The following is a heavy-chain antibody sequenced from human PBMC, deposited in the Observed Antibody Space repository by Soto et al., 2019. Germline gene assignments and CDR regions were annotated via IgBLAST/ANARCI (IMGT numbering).Heavy chain of an antibody. V-gene: IGHV1-18*01. CDR1: GYTFTSYG. CDR3: ARDAPPADY. Sequence: QVQLVQSGAEVKKPGASVKVSCKASGYTFTSYGISWVRQAPGQGLEWMGWIRAYNGNTNYAQKPQGRVNMTTDPSTSQAFKELRGLGTDDPAVYFWARDAPPADYWGQGTLVTVSS. CDR2: IRAYNGNT. J-gene: IGHJ4*02.